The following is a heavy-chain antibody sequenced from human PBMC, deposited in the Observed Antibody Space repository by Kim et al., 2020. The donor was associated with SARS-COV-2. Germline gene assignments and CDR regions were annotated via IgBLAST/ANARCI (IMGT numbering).Heavy chain of an antibody. J-gene: IGHJ3*02. Sequence: SETLSLTCTVSGGSISSSSYYWGWIRQPPGKGLEWIGSIYYSGSTYYNPSLKSRVTISVDTSKNQFSLKLSSVTAADTAVYYCAREGTLPRDAFDIWGQGTMVTVSS. V-gene: IGHV4-39*01. CDR1: GGSISSSSYY. CDR3: AREGTLPRDAFDI. D-gene: IGHD3-10*01. CDR2: IYYSGST.